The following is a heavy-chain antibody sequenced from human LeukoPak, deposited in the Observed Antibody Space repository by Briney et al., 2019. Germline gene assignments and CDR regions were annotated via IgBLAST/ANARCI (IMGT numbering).Heavy chain of an antibody. CDR3: AKPARIQLWREYFDY. Sequence: GGSLRLSCAASGFTFSNYAMSWVRQAPGKGLEWVSAISGSGGSTYYADSVKGRFTISRDNSKDTLYLQMNSLRAEDTAVYYCAKPARIQLWREYFDYWGQGTLVTVSS. D-gene: IGHD5-18*01. V-gene: IGHV3-23*01. J-gene: IGHJ4*02. CDR1: GFTFSNYA. CDR2: ISGSGGST.